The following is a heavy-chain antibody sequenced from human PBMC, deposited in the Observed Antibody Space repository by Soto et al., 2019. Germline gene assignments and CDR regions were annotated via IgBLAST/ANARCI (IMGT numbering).Heavy chain of an antibody. Sequence: SVKVSCKASGGTFSSYAISWVRQAPGQGLEWMGGIIPIFGTANYAQKFQGRVTITADKSTSTAYMELSSLRSEDTAVYYCARESYSSSWHTYGMDVWGQGTTVTVSS. J-gene: IGHJ6*02. D-gene: IGHD6-13*01. CDR2: IIPIFGTA. CDR1: GGTFSSYA. V-gene: IGHV1-69*06. CDR3: ARESYSSSWHTYGMDV.